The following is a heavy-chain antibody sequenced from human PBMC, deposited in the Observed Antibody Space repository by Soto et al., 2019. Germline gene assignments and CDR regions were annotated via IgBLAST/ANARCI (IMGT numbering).Heavy chain of an antibody. Sequence: EVQLLESGGGLVQPGGSLRLSCAASGFTFTNYAMTWVRQAPGKGLEWVSISSGSGSGGSTNYADSVKGRFTISRDNSKNTLYLQMNSLRVADTAVYYCAKDRDDDRNYVFDYWGQGTLVTVSS. V-gene: IGHV3-23*01. CDR2: SSGSGSGGST. J-gene: IGHJ4*02. CDR1: GFTFTNYA. CDR3: AKDRDDDRNYVFDY. D-gene: IGHD4-4*01.